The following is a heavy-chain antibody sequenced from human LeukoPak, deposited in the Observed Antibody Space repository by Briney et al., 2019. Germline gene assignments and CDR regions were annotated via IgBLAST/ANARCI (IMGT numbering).Heavy chain of an antibody. D-gene: IGHD3-10*01. V-gene: IGHV4-38-2*01. CDR1: GYSISSGYY. J-gene: IGHJ4*02. CDR2: IYHSGST. Sequence: SETLSLTCAVSGYSISSGYYWGWIRHPPGKGLEWIGSIYHSGSTYYNPSLKSRVTISVDTSKNQFSLKLSSVTAADTAVYYCARKPYGSGSYYNTYYFDYWGQGTLVTVSS. CDR3: ARKPYGSGSYYNTYYFDY.